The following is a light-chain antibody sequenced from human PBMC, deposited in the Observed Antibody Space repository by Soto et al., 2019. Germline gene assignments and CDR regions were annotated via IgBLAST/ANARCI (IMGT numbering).Light chain of an antibody. J-gene: IGKJ1*01. CDR2: GAA. Sequence: EIVMTQSPVILSVSPGERATLSCRASQSVGTNLAWHQQKPGQAPRLLISGAATRATGIPARFSGRGSGTEFTLTVSSLQSEDFAVYYCQQYNNWPRTFGQGTKVDIK. CDR1: QSVGTN. V-gene: IGKV3-15*01. CDR3: QQYNNWPRT.